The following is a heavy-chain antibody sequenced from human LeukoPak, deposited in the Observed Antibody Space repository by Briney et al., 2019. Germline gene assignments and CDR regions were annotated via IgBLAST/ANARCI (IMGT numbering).Heavy chain of an antibody. CDR3: ARTNIVYYYMDV. Sequence: GASVKVSCKASGGTFSSYAISWVRRAPGQGLEWMGRIIPIFGTANYAQKFQGRVTITTDESTSTAYMELSSLRSEDTAVYYCARTNIVYYYMDVWGKGTTVTVSS. V-gene: IGHV1-69*05. J-gene: IGHJ6*03. CDR1: GGTFSSYA. D-gene: IGHD3-16*02. CDR2: IIPIFGTA.